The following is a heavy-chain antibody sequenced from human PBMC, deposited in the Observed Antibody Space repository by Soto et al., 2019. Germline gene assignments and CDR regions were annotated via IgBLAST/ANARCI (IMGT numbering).Heavy chain of an antibody. CDR3: ARGGTGTMIVVDIFDY. D-gene: IGHD3-22*01. V-gene: IGHV1-69*13. CDR1: GGTFSSYA. CDR2: IIPIFGTA. Sequence: SVKVSCKASGGTFSSYAISWVRQAPGQGLEWMGGIIPIFGTANYAQKFQGRVTITADESTSTAYMELSSLRSEDTAVYYCARGGTGTMIVVDIFDYWGQGTLVTAPQ. J-gene: IGHJ4*02.